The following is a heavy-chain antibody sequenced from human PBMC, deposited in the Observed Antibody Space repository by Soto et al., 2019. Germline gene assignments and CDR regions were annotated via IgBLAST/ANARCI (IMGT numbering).Heavy chain of an antibody. J-gene: IGHJ4*02. CDR2: IYRGGST. CDR3: ARDQTPEGHCSGGSCYSFDY. CDR1: GFTVSSNY. V-gene: IGHV3-66*01. D-gene: IGHD2-15*01. Sequence: EVQLVESGGGLGQPGGSLRLSCAASGFTVSSNYMSWVRQAPGKGLEWVSVIYRGGSTYYADSVKGRFTISRDNAKNTMYLQMNSLRGEDTAVYYCARDQTPEGHCSGGSCYSFDYWGQGTLSPSPQ.